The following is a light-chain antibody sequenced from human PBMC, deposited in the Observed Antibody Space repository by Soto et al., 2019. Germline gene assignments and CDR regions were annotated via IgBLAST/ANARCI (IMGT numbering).Light chain of an antibody. V-gene: IGLV1-47*01. CDR2: RNN. CDR1: TSNIGSNY. Sequence: QSVLTQPPSASGTPGQRVTISCSGSTSNIGSNYVYWYQQLPGTAPKLLIYRNNQRPSGVPDRLSGAKSGTSASLAISGLRSEDEDDYYCAAWDDSLSGYIFGTGTKVTGL. CDR3: AAWDDSLSGYI. J-gene: IGLJ1*01.